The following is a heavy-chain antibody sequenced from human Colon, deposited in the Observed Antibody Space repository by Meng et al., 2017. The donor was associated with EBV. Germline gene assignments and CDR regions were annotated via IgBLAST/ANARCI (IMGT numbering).Heavy chain of an antibody. CDR3: AKGGSSCCFDC. Sequence: EVQLLWSGGGLGQPGGSLRVSWSASGFTFSTYAMSWVRQAPGKGLEWVSSISGTGGSTYYADSVKGRFTISRDSSKNTLYLQMNSLRAEDTAVYYCAKGGSSCCFDCWGQGTLVTVSS. D-gene: IGHD2-15*01. J-gene: IGHJ4*02. CDR1: GFTFSTYA. CDR2: ISGTGGST. V-gene: IGHV3-23*01.